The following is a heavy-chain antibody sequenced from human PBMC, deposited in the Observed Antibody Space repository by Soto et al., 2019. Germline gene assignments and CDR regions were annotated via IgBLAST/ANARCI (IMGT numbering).Heavy chain of an antibody. CDR3: ARRKERSGPHYFDY. J-gene: IGHJ4*02. CDR1: RYTFTGYY. Sequence: EASVKVSCKASRYTFTGYYIHWVRQAPGQGLEWMGWMNPNNGDTGYAQKFQGRVTVTRNTSISTVYMELSGLRRDDTAVYYCARRKERSGPHYFDYWGQGSQVTVSS. CDR2: MNPNNGDT. D-gene: IGHD6-25*01. V-gene: IGHV1-8*02.